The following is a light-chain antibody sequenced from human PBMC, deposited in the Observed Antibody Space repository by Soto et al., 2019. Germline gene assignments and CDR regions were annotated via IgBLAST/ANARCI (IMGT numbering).Light chain of an antibody. CDR2: EVS. J-gene: IGLJ1*01. Sequence: QSALTQPASVSGSPGQSITISCTGTSSDVGGYNYVSWYQRHPGKAPKLMIYEVSNRPSGVSNRFSGSKSGNTASLTISGLQAEDEADYYCSSYTSSSCYVFGTGTKAPS. CDR1: SSDVGGYNY. V-gene: IGLV2-14*01. CDR3: SSYTSSSCYV.